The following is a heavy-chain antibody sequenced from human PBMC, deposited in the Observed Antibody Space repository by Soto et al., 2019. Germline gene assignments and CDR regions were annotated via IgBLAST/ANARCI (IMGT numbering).Heavy chain of an antibody. J-gene: IGHJ6*02. CDR3: VRGHCSTTSCSPYYYSYAMDV. D-gene: IGHD2-2*01. V-gene: IGHV4-30-4*01. CDR2: IDDRGST. CDR1: GGSISSGDYY. Sequence: SETLSLTCTVSGGSISSGDYYWSWIRQPPGKGLEWIGYIDDRGSTHHNPSLESRVTMSVDMSKNQFSLKLSSVTAADTAVYFCVRGHCSTTSCSPYYYSYAMDVWGQGTTVTVSS.